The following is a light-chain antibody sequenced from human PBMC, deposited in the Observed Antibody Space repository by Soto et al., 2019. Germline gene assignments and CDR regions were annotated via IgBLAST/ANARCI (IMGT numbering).Light chain of an antibody. CDR1: ETIIDY. J-gene: IGKJ2*01. CDR3: QQSFSAPRI. Sequence: DIQMSQSPSSLSASVGDSVTITCRASETIIDYLNWYQQQPGEAPKLLIFSASSLHSGVPSRFRGSGSGTHFTLTISSLQPEDFATYFCQQSFSAPRIFGQGTKLQAK. CDR2: SAS. V-gene: IGKV1-39*01.